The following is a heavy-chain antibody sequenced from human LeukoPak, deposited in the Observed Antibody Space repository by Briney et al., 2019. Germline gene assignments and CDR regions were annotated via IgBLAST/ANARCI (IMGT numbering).Heavy chain of an antibody. CDR2: ISSSGSTI. Sequence: SGGSLRLSCAASGFTFSSYEMNWVRQAPGKGLEWVSYISSSGSTIYYADSVKGRFTISRDNSKNTLYLQMNSLRAEDTAVYYCARVLYDNNYYFDYWGQGTLVTVSS. J-gene: IGHJ4*02. D-gene: IGHD3-22*01. CDR1: GFTFSSYE. CDR3: ARVLYDNNYYFDY. V-gene: IGHV3-48*03.